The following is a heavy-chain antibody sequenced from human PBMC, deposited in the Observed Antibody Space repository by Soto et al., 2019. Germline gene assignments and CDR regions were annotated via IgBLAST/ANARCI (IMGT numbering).Heavy chain of an antibody. J-gene: IGHJ4*02. D-gene: IGHD2-21*01. CDR2: ISTGGANM. CDR3: VRDIASHGGDYFDS. V-gene: IGHV3-21*06. CDR1: GFTFRNYN. Sequence: EVQLVESGGGLVKAGGSLRLFCTASGFTFRNYNMNWVRQAPGKGLEWVSSISTGGANMFYADSVKSRFTISRDNAQNSLFLQIDSPRAEDTAVYYCVRDIASHGGDYFDSWGQGTLVTVSS.